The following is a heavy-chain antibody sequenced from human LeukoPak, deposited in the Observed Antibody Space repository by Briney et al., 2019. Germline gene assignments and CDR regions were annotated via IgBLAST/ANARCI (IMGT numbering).Heavy chain of an antibody. CDR3: AHPYYGSGSPNDAFDI. J-gene: IGHJ3*02. D-gene: IGHD3-10*01. V-gene: IGHV7-4-1*02. CDR1: GYTFTSYA. CDR2: INTNTGNP. Sequence: ASVKVSCKASGYTFTSYAMNWVRQAPGQGLEWMGWINTNTGNPTYAQGFTGRFVFSLDTSVSTAYLQISSLKAEDTAVYYCAHPYYGSGSPNDAFDIWGQGTMVTVSS.